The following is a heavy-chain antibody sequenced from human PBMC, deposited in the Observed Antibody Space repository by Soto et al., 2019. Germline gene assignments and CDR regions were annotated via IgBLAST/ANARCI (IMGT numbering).Heavy chain of an antibody. CDR2: IYYSGST. CDR1: GGSVSSGSYY. Sequence: SETRSLTCTVSGGSVSSGSYYWSWIRQPPGKGLEWIGYIYYSGSTNYNPSLKSRVTISVDTSKNQFSLKLSSVTAADTAVYYCARDHANYYDSSGYYYPYFDYWGQGTLVTVSS. CDR3: ARDHANYYDSSGYYYPYFDY. V-gene: IGHV4-61*01. J-gene: IGHJ4*02. D-gene: IGHD3-22*01.